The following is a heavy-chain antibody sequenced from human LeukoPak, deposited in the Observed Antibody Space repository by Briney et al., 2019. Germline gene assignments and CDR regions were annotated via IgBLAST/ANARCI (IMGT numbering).Heavy chain of an antibody. Sequence: PSETPSLTCTVSGGSISSYYWSWIRQPPGKGLEWIGYIYYSGSTNYNPSLKSRVTISVDTSKNQFSLKLSSVTAADTAVYYCARDRESVYPDAFDIWGQGTMVTVSS. D-gene: IGHD2-8*01. V-gene: IGHV4-59*01. CDR1: GGSISSYY. J-gene: IGHJ3*02. CDR2: IYYSGST. CDR3: ARDRESVYPDAFDI.